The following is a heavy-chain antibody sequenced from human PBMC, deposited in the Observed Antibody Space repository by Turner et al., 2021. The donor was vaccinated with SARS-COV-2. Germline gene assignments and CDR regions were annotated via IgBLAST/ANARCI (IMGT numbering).Heavy chain of an antibody. CDR1: GFTFSTYA. J-gene: IGHJ4*02. D-gene: IGHD1-26*01. CDR2: ISYDGSNE. Sequence: QVPLCESGGCVVQSWRPLRLSCASSGFTFSTYAMHWVRQAPGKGLEWVAVISYDGSNEYSADSVKGRFTISRDNSKNTLYLQMISLRAEDTAVYYCARSRGGSYVGGFDYWGQGTLVIVSS. CDR3: ARSRGGSYVGGFDY. V-gene: IGHV3-30*04.